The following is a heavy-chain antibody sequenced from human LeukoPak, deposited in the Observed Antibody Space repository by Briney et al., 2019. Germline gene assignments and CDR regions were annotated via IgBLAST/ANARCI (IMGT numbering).Heavy chain of an antibody. Sequence: PGGSLRLSCAASGFIFSNAWMTWVRQAPGKGLERVGRIKSKTDGGTTDYAAPVKGRFTISRDDSKNTLYLHLNSLKTEDTAVYYCARYCSSTSCYRPPWGQGTLVTVSS. D-gene: IGHD2-2*02. J-gene: IGHJ5*02. CDR3: ARYCSSTSCYRPP. CDR2: IKSKTDGGTT. CDR1: GFIFSNAW. V-gene: IGHV3-15*01.